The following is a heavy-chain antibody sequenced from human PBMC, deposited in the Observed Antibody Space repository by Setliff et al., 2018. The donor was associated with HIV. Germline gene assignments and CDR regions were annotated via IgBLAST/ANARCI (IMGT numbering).Heavy chain of an antibody. CDR2: IYYDGTSR. D-gene: IGHD3-10*01. CDR1: GFSFEKVW. J-gene: IGHJ4*02. V-gene: IGHV3-33*07. CDR3: ARDRRFGELRSPDY. Sequence: GGSLRLACVVTGFSFEKVWMSWVGQAPGKGLEWVALIYYDGTSRYYADSVKGRFTISRDNSKNTLYLQINSLRVDDTAVYYCARDRRFGELRSPDYWGQGTLVTVSS.